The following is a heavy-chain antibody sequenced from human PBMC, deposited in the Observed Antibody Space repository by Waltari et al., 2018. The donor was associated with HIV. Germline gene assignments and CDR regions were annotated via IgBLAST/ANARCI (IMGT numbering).Heavy chain of an antibody. CDR1: GGSVFSSVSY. V-gene: IGHV4-39*01. D-gene: IGHD2-15*01. Sequence: VSGGSVFSSVSYWGWIRQPPGRGLEWIGTLYYTGNTYYNPSLQSRVTISVGVSKNQFSLKLGSVSASDTAVYYCARLDCSGGTCSPFDPWGQGTLVTVSS. J-gene: IGHJ5*02. CDR2: LYYTGNT. CDR3: ARLDCSGGTCSPFDP.